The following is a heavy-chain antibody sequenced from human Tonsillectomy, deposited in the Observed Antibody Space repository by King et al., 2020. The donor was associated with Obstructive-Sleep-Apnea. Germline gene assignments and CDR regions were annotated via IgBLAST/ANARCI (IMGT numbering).Heavy chain of an antibody. J-gene: IGHJ4*02. CDR3: ARYTSSWYGYFDY. CDR1: GGSISSYY. V-gene: IGHV4-59*08. D-gene: IGHD6-13*01. Sequence: VQLQESGPGLVKPSETLSLTCTVSGGSISSYYWSWIRQPPGKGLEWIGYIYYTGSTNYNPSLKSRATISLDTSKNQFSLKLNSVTAADTAVYYCARYTSSWYGYFDYRGQGTLVTVSS. CDR2: IYYTGST.